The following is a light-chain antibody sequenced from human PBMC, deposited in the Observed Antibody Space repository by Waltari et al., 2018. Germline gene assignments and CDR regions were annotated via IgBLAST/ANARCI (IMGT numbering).Light chain of an antibody. CDR2: EDT. CDR1: SSNIGNNY. Sequence: QPVLTQPPSVSAAPGQSVTIPFSGGSSNIGNNYVSWYRQFPRTAPKLLIYEDTERPAGVPGRFSGSKSGTSATLDITGLQPGDEAEYYCGTWDSSLSGAVFGGGTLLTVL. J-gene: IGLJ7*01. V-gene: IGLV1-51*02. CDR3: GTWDSSLSGAV.